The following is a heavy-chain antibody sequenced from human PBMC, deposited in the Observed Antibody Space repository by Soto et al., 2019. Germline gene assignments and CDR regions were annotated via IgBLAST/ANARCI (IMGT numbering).Heavy chain of an antibody. CDR1: GFTFSRYE. J-gene: IGHJ4*02. D-gene: IGHD6-13*01. CDR3: ARELAAAGSFDY. CDR2: ISTSGSTI. Sequence: GGSLRLSCAASGFTFSRYEMNWVRQAPGKGLEWISYISTSGSTIYYADSVKGRFTISRDNAKNSLYLQMNSLIAEDTAVYYCARELAAAGSFDYWGQGTLVTVSS. V-gene: IGHV3-48*03.